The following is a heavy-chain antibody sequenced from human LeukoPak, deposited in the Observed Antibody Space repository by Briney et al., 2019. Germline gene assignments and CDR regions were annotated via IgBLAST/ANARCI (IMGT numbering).Heavy chain of an antibody. J-gene: IGHJ5*02. V-gene: IGHV4-34*01. CDR3: ARAQYCSGGSCYSYPGFNRRRNWFDP. CDR1: GGSFSGYY. CDR2: INHSGST. D-gene: IGHD2-15*01. Sequence: PSETLSLTCAVYGGSFSGYYWSWIRQPPGKGLEWIGEINHSGSTNYNPSLKSRVTISVDTSENQFSLKLSSVTAADTAVYYCARAQYCSGGSCYSYPGFNRRRNWFDPWGQGTLVTVSS.